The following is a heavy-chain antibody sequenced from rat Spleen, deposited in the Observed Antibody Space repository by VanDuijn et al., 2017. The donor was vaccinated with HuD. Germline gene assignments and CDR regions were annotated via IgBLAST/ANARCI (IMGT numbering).Heavy chain of an antibody. CDR1: GFIFSNYD. D-gene: IGHD1-2*01. V-gene: IGHV5S23*01. CDR3: TTYPFAY. CDR2: ITSSGGDT. Sequence: EVQLVESGGGLVQPGRSLKLSCAASGFIFSNYDMAWVRQAPTKGLEWVASITSSGGDTYYRDSVKGRFTMSRNNAGSTLYLQMDSLRSEDTATYYCTTYPFAYWGQGTLVTVSS. J-gene: IGHJ3*01.